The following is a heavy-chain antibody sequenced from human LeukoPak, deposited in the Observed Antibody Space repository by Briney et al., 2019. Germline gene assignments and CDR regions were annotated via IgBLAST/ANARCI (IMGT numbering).Heavy chain of an antibody. Sequence: SETLSLTCTVSGGSISSYYWSWIRQPPGKGLEWLGYIYYSGSTNYNPSLKSRVTISVDTSKNQFSLKLSSVTAADTAVYYCASGDYDILTGHNHPFDYWGQGTLVTVSS. V-gene: IGHV4-59*12. CDR1: GGSISSYY. CDR2: IYYSGST. J-gene: IGHJ4*02. CDR3: ASGDYDILTGHNHPFDY. D-gene: IGHD3-9*01.